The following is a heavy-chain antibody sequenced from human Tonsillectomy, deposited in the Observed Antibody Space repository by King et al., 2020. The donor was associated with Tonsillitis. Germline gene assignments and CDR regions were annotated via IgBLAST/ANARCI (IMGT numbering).Heavy chain of an antibody. J-gene: IGHJ4*02. V-gene: IGHV3-30-3*01. D-gene: IGHD3-22*01. CDR3: AGFDSGGYYGGFDY. CDR1: KFTFSSYA. CDR2: ISSDGSNI. Sequence: VQLQESGGGVVQPGTSLRLSCAASKFTFSSYAMHWVRQAPGKGLEWVAVISSDGSNIHYADSVKGRFTISRDNSKNTLYLQMNSLRAEDTAVYYCAGFDSGGYYGGFDYWGQGTLVTVSA.